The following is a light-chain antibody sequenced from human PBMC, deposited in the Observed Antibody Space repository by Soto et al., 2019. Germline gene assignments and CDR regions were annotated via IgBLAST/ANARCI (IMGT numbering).Light chain of an antibody. J-gene: IGLJ2*01. CDR1: SGHSNYA. CDR2: LNSDGSH. V-gene: IGLV4-69*01. CDR3: QTWGSGIVV. Sequence: QPVLTQSPSASASLGASVKLTCTLSSGHSNYAIAWHQQQSEKGPRYLMKLNSDGSHSKGDGIPDRFSGSSSGAERYLTISSLQSEDEAYYYCQTWGSGIVVFGGGTQLTVL.